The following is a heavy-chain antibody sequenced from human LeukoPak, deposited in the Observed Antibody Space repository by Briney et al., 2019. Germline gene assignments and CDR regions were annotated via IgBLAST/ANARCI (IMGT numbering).Heavy chain of an antibody. D-gene: IGHD2-15*01. V-gene: IGHV2-70*01. CDR1: GFSLNTRAMC. CDR2: IDWSDDK. Sequence: SGPALVKPTQTLTLTCTFSGFSLNTRAMCVSWIRQPPGKALEWLAFIDWSDDKYYSASLKTRLTISQDTAKNQVVLTMTSMDPVDTATYYCASGLSWNFDYWGQGTLVTVSS. CDR3: ASGLSWNFDY. J-gene: IGHJ4*02.